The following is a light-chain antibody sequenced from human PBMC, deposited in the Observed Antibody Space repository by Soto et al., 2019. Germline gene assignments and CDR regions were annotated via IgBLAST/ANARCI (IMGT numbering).Light chain of an antibody. V-gene: IGLV2-23*01. CDR1: RSDVGSYKF. CDR3: CSYGGSSTLV. J-gene: IGLJ2*01. Sequence: QSVLTQPASVSGSPGRSITISCTATRSDVGSYKFVSWYQQHPGKAPKLMIYEGSKRPAGVSNRFYGSKSGNTASLTISGLQAEDEADYYCCSYGGSSTLVFGGGTKVTVL. CDR2: EGS.